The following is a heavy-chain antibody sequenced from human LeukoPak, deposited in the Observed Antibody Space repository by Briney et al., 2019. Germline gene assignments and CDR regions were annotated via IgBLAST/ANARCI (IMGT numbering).Heavy chain of an antibody. CDR3: ARGSSSGWYVDY. Sequence: GGSLRLSCAASGFTFSSYSINWVRQAPGKGLEWVSSISGSSNYIYYADSVKGRFTISRDNAKNTLYLQMNSLRADDTAVYYCARGSSSGWYVDYWGQGTLVTVSS. CDR1: GFTFSSYS. J-gene: IGHJ4*02. D-gene: IGHD6-19*01. CDR2: ISGSSNYI. V-gene: IGHV3-21*01.